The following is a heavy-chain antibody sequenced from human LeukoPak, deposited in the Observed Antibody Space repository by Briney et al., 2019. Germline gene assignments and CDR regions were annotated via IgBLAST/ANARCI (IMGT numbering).Heavy chain of an antibody. J-gene: IGHJ4*02. V-gene: IGHV4-4*07. CDR1: GGSISSYY. CDR3: ARIATAMVTATFDY. CDR2: IYTSGST. D-gene: IGHD5-18*01. Sequence: SETLSLTCTVSGGSISSYYWSWIRQPAGKGLEWIGRIYTSGSTNYNPSLKSRVTISVDTSKNQFSLKLSSVTAADTAVYYCARIATAMVTATFDYWGQGTLVTVSS.